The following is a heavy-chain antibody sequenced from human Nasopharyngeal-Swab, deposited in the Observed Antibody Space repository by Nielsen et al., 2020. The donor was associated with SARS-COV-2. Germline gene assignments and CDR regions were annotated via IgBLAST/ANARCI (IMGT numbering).Heavy chain of an antibody. Sequence: ASVKVSCKASGYTFTDYYMHWVRQAPGQGLEWMGRINPNSGDIDYTQKFQGRVTVTRDTSINTVYMELSSLRSDDTAVYYCARDDGDVPGITGSGPPGGYWGQGTLVTVSS. CDR2: INPNSGDI. D-gene: IGHD6-13*01. J-gene: IGHJ4*02. CDR1: GYTFTDYY. V-gene: IGHV1-2*06. CDR3: ARDDGDVPGITGSGPPGGY.